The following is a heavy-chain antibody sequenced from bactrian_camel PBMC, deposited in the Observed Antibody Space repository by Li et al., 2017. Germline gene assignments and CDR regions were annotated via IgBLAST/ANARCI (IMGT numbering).Heavy chain of an antibody. D-gene: IGHD6*01. CDR2: ITYGGFA. V-gene: IGHV3S1*01. CDR1: GVSVSTLC. CDR3: AKGLNGGSWYPTEYDY. J-gene: IGHJ4*01. Sequence: HVQLVESGGGSAQAGGSLQLSCAVSGVSVSTLCMAWFRQAPGQEREFVSSITYGGFATYAESVKGRFTISRDYAKNTLYLQLNSLKTEDTAMYYCAKGLNGGSWYPTEYDYWGQGTQVTVS.